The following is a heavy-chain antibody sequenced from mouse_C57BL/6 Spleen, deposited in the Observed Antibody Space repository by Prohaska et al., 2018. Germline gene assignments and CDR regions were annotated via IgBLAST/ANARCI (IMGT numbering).Heavy chain of an antibody. J-gene: IGHJ2*01. D-gene: IGHD2-4*01. Sequence: SVKISCKASGYTFTDYYMNWVKQSHGKSLDWIGDINPNNGGTSYNQKFKGKATLTVDKSSSTAYMELRSLTSEDSAVYYCARSEDYAVDYWGQGTTLTVSS. V-gene: IGHV1-26*01. CDR2: INPNNGGT. CDR1: GYTFTDYY. CDR3: ARSEDYAVDY.